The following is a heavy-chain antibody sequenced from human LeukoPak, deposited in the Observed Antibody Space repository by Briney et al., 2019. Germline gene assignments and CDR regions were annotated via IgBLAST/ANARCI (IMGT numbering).Heavy chain of an antibody. CDR3: AGGPITMIVSGDYAFDI. Sequence: PSETLSLTCTVSGGSISSYYWNWIRQPPGKGLEWIGYISYSGSTNYNPSLKSRVTISVDTSKNQFSLKLNSVTAADTAVYYCAGGPITMIVSGDYAFDIWGQGTMVTVSS. V-gene: IGHV4-59*01. D-gene: IGHD3-22*01. J-gene: IGHJ3*02. CDR1: GGSISSYY. CDR2: ISYSGST.